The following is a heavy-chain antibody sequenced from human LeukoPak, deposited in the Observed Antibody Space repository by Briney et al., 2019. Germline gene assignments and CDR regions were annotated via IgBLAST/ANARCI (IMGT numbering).Heavy chain of an antibody. V-gene: IGHV1-46*01. CDR1: GYTFTGYY. J-gene: IGHJ4*02. CDR3: ARSPPGYSYGSPYFDY. D-gene: IGHD5-18*01. CDR2: INPSGGST. Sequence: ASVKVSCKASGYTFTGYYMHWVRQAPGQGLEWMGIINPSGGSTSYAQKFQGRVTMTRDMSTSTVYMELSSLRSEDTAVYYCARSPPGYSYGSPYFDYWGQGTLVTVSS.